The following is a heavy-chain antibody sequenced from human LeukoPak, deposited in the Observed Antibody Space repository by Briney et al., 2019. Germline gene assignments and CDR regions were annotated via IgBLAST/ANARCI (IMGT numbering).Heavy chain of an antibody. CDR1: GFTFSSYA. J-gene: IGHJ3*02. Sequence: GGSLRLSCAASGFTFSSYAMSWVRQAPGKGLEWVSAISGSGGSTYYADSVKGRSTISRDNSKNTLYLQMNSLRAEDTAVYYCAKDPVGWQQLVWLHFIPHPFDIWGQGTMVTVSS. V-gene: IGHV3-23*01. D-gene: IGHD6-13*01. CDR3: AKDPVGWQQLVWLHFIPHPFDI. CDR2: ISGSGGST.